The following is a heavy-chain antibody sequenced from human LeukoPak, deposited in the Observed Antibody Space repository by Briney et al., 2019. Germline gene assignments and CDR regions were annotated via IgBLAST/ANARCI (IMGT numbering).Heavy chain of an antibody. CDR3: ARERVGAPNWFDP. CDR1: GYTFTGYY. J-gene: IGHJ5*02. D-gene: IGHD1-26*01. V-gene: IGHV1-2*02. CDR2: INPSSGGT. Sequence: ASVKVSCKASGYTFTGYYMHWVRQAPGQGLEWMGWINPSSGGTNYAQKFQGRVTMTRDTSISTAYMELSRLRSDDTAVYYCARERVGAPNWFDPWGQGTLVTVSS.